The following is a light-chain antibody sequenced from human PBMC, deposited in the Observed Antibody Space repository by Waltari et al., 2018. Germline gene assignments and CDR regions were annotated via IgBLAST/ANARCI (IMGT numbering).Light chain of an antibody. J-gene: IGKJ5*01. V-gene: IGKV1D-16*01. CDR3: QQYDTYPIT. CDR1: QHIKTW. Sequence: DIRVTQSPSSLSASVGDTVTITCRASQHIKTWLAWFQQKPQRAPKSLIYAASVLHTGVPSRFSGSRSGPNFTLTITDLQPEDFGTYYCQQYDTYPITFGQGTRLDI. CDR2: AAS.